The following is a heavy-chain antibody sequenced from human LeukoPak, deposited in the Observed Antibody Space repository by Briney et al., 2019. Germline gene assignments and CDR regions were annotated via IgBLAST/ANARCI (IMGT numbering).Heavy chain of an antibody. V-gene: IGHV3-49*04. CDR1: GFTFGDYA. Sequence: GGSLRLSCTASGFTFGDYAMSWVRQAPGKGLEWVGFIRSKAYGGTTEYAASVKGRFTISRDDSKSIAYLQMNSLKTEDIAVYYCTRLGNDLFDYWGQGTLVTVSS. D-gene: IGHD1-26*01. J-gene: IGHJ4*02. CDR3: TRLGNDLFDY. CDR2: IRSKAYGGTT.